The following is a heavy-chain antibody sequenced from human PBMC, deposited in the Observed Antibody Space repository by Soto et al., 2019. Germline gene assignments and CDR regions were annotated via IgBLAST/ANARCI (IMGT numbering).Heavy chain of an antibody. J-gene: IGHJ4*02. CDR1: GYSFTNYW. Sequence: GGSLKISCQGSGYSFTNYWIAWVRQVPGKGLGWMGIIYPDDSDTRYNPTFEGHVTISADKSISTAYLQWSSLKASDTAMYYCARPLPPDCSGWFSYYYWGQGSLATVSS. CDR3: ARPLPPDCSGWFSYYY. CDR2: IYPDDSDT. D-gene: IGHD6-19*01. V-gene: IGHV5-51*01.